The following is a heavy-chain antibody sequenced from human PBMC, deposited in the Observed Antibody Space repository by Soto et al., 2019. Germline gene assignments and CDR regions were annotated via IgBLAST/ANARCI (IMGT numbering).Heavy chain of an antibody. CDR3: AKDQDTSGDLLCDY. J-gene: IGHJ4*02. V-gene: IGHV3-23*01. D-gene: IGHD6-19*01. Sequence: EVQLLGSGGGLVQPGGSLRVSCAASGFNFRSYAMNWVRQAPGNGLEWVSAISGSGGSTYYADSVKGRFTISRDNSKNTLYLQMNSLRAEDTAVYYCAKDQDTSGDLLCDYWGQGTLVTVSS. CDR1: GFNFRSYA. CDR2: ISGSGGST.